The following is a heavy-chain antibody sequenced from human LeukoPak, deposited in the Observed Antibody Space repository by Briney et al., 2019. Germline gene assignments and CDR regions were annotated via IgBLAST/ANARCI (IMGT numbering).Heavy chain of an antibody. V-gene: IGHV3-23*01. D-gene: IGHD3-3*01. CDR2: ISDSGSSA. CDR1: GFNFRTYA. Sequence: GGSLRLSCEASGFNFRTYAMSWVRQAPGKGLEWASGISDSGSSAYYADSVKGRFTISRDNSKNTLYLEMNTLRAEDTAVYYCAKGGGVFSAWSGYYYHLDVWGRGTTVTISS. J-gene: IGHJ6*03. CDR3: AKGGGVFSAWSGYYYHLDV.